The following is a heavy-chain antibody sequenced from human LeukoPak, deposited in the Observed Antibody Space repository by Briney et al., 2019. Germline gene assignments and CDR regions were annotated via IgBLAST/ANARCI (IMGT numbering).Heavy chain of an antibody. CDR1: GGSISSYY. J-gene: IGHJ6*02. V-gene: IGHV4-59*01. Sequence: SETLSLTCTVSGGSISSYYWSWIRQPPGKGLEWIGYIYYSGSTNYNPSLKSRVTISVDTSKNQFSLKLSSVTAADTAVYYCARVVSYQLLNYYGMDVWGQGTTVTVSS. CDR3: ARVVSYQLLNYYGMDV. CDR2: IYYSGST. D-gene: IGHD2-2*01.